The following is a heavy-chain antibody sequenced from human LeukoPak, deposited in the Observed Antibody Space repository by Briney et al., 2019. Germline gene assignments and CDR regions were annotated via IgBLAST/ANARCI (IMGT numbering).Heavy chain of an antibody. CDR1: GFTFSSYG. CDR2: IKQDGSEK. CDR3: ARGTIAAAGYYYFDY. D-gene: IGHD6-13*01. V-gene: IGHV3-7*04. Sequence: GGSLRLSCAASGFTFSSYGVNWVRQAPGKGLEWVANIKQDGSEKYYVDSVKGRFTISRDNAKNSLYLQMNSLRAEDTAVYYCARGTIAAAGYYYFDYWGQGTQVTVSS. J-gene: IGHJ4*02.